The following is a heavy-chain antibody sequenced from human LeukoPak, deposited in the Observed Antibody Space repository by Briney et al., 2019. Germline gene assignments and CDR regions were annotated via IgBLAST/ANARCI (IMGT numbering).Heavy chain of an antibody. CDR2: IYYSGST. V-gene: IGHV4-59*02. J-gene: IGHJ5*02. CDR1: GGSVTDYY. Sequence: PSETLSLTCTVSGGSVTDYYWSWIRQPPGKGLEWIGYIYYSGSTNYNPSLKSRVTISVDTSKNQFSLKLSSVTAADTAVYYCARAGSGSYYTDLNWFDPWGQGTLVTVSS. CDR3: ARAGSGSYYTDLNWFDP. D-gene: IGHD3-10*01.